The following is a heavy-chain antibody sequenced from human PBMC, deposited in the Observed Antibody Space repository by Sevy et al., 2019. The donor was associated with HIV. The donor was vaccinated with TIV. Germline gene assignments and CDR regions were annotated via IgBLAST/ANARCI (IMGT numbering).Heavy chain of an antibody. V-gene: IGHV3-15*01. J-gene: IGHJ6*02. Sequence: GGSLRLSCAASGFTFSNAWMSWVRQAPGKGLEWVGRIKSKTDGGTTDYAAPVKGRFTISRDDSKNTLYLQMNSLKTEDTAVYYCTTGYCSSTSCHGGYGMDAWGQGTTVTVSS. CDR3: TTGYCSSTSCHGGYGMDA. CDR1: GFTFSNAW. CDR2: IKSKTDGGTT. D-gene: IGHD2-2*01.